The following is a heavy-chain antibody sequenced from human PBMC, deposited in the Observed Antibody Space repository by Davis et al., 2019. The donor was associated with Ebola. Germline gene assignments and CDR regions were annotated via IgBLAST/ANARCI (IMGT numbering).Heavy chain of an antibody. J-gene: IGHJ4*02. V-gene: IGHV1-69*02. D-gene: IGHD3-3*01. CDR1: GYTFTGYY. Sequence: AASVKVSCKASGYTFTGYYMHWVRQAPGQGLEWMGRIIPILGIANYAQKFQGRVTITADKSTSTAYMELSSLRSEDTAVYYCARGASFGVVIIREYFDYWGQGTLVTVSS. CDR3: ARGASFGVVIIREYFDY. CDR2: IIPILGIA.